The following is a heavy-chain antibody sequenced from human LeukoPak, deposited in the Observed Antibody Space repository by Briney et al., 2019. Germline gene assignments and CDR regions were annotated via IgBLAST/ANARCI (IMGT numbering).Heavy chain of an antibody. CDR2: IYYSGNT. CDR3: ARGRYCSSTSCYSGYNWFDP. J-gene: IGHJ5*02. CDR1: GDSMNNYY. D-gene: IGHD2-2*01. Sequence: SETLSLTCIVSGDSMNNYYWSWIRQPPGKGLEWIGYIYYSGNTNYNPSLKSRVTISVDTSKNQFSLKLSSVTAADTAVYYCARGRYCSSTSCYSGYNWFDPWGQGTLVTVSS. V-gene: IGHV4-59*01.